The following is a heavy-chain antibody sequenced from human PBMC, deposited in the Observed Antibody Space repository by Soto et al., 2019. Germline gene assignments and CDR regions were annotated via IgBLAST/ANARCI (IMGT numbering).Heavy chain of an antibody. CDR1: GESFSNHY. D-gene: IGHD3-22*01. Sequence: SETLSLTCAVYGESFSNHYWTWIRKSPGKGQERVGEINYSGSTRYNWSLGSRATKTVDTSNNHLSLRVTSVTGEDTAVYYCARGVVYRDVGLAYGMDVWGQGTTVTVSS. CDR2: INYSGST. J-gene: IGHJ6*02. CDR3: ARGVVYRDVGLAYGMDV. V-gene: IGHV4-34*01.